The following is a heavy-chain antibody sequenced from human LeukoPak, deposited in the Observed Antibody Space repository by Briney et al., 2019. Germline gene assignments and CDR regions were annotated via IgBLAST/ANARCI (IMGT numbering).Heavy chain of an antibody. CDR1: GFTFSSYA. CDR2: ISGSGGST. CDR3: AKGEVLQFWDGFYYDY. D-gene: IGHD3-3*01. J-gene: IGHJ4*02. V-gene: IGHV3-23*01. Sequence: GGSLRLSCAASGFTFSSYAMSWVRQAPGKGLEWVSAISGSGGSTYYADSVKGRFTISRDNSKNTLYLQMNSLRAEDRAVYYGAKGEVLQFWDGFYYDYWGQGTLVTVSS.